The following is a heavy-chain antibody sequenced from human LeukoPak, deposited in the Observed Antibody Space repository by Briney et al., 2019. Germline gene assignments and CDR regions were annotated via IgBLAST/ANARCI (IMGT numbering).Heavy chain of an antibody. CDR1: GYTFTDYY. V-gene: IGHV1-2*02. CDR3: ASAYSGNDLSQLDY. J-gene: IGHJ4*02. D-gene: IGHD5-12*01. Sequence: ASVEVSCKASGYTFTDYYMYWVRQAPGQGLEWVGWINPNSGGTSYAQKFQGRVTMTRVTSISTAYMELNRLRSDDTAVYYCASAYSGNDLSQLDYWGQGTLVTVSS. CDR2: INPNSGGT.